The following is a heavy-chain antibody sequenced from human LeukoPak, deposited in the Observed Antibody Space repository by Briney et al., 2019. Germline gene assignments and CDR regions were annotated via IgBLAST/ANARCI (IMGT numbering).Heavy chain of an antibody. CDR3: ARDGLSYTNPNNWFDP. Sequence: ASVKVSCKASGYTFTGYYIHWVRQAPGHGLEWMGWIKPNTGGTNYAQKFQGRVTMTRDTSISTAHMELSRLRSDDTALYYCARDGLSYTNPNNWFDPWGQGTLVTVSS. V-gene: IGHV1-2*02. J-gene: IGHJ5*02. CDR1: GYTFTGYY. D-gene: IGHD2-2*02. CDR2: IKPNTGGT.